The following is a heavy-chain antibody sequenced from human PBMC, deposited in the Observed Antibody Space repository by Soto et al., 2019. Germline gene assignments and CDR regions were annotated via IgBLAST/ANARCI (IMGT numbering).Heavy chain of an antibody. CDR3: ASAPGGLPGWFDP. V-gene: IGHV3-11*01. D-gene: IGHD2-8*02. CDR2: ISSSGSTI. Sequence: PGGSLRRSCAASGFTCSDYYMSWIRQAPGKGLEWVSYISSSGSTIYYADSVKGRFTISRDNAKNSLYLQMNSLRAEDTAVYYCASAPGGLPGWFDPWGQGTLVPVSS. CDR1: GFTCSDYY. J-gene: IGHJ5*02.